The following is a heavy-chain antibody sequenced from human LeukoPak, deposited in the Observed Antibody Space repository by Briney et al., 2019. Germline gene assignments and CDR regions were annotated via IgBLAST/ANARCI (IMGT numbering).Heavy chain of an antibody. Sequence: PGKGVEWVXXISYDGXNXXYAPSVKCLFTISRANSNNPLYLQMNSLRAEDTSVYYCAKLLTYYDFWSGYYREPYYYYYGMDVWGQGTTVTVSS. CDR2: ISYDGXNX. V-gene: IGHV3-30*18. CDR3: AKLLTYYDFWSGYYREPYYYYYGMDV. J-gene: IGHJ6*02. D-gene: IGHD3-3*01.